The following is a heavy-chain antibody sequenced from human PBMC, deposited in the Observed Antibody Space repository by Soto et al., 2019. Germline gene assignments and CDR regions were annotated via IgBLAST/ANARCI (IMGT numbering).Heavy chain of an antibody. D-gene: IGHD5-12*01. CDR1: GGSINTFY. J-gene: IGHJ4*02. CDR3: AREGSYSAYNFAHGIQLWSFDF. V-gene: IGHV4-4*07. CDR2: IFSSGST. Sequence: SETLSLTCTVSGGSINTFYWSWVRRPAGKGLEWIGRIFSSGSTSFNPSLESRVAMSVDTSKNHFSLNLSSVTAADMAVYYCAREGSYSAYNFAHGIQLWSFDFWGQGALVTVSS.